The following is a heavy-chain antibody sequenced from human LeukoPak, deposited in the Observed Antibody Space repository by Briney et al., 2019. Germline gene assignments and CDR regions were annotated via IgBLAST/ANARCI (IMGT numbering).Heavy chain of an antibody. Sequence: ASVKVSCKASGYHFPSFYIHWVRQAPGQGLEWMGMVDPSGGSTTYAQKFQGRVTMTRDMSTTTVYMELSSLRSEDTAVLFCAKDRGIAARHDSWGQGTLITVSS. D-gene: IGHD6-6*01. V-gene: IGHV1-46*01. CDR1: GYHFPSFY. CDR2: VDPSGGST. CDR3: AKDRGIAARHDS. J-gene: IGHJ4*02.